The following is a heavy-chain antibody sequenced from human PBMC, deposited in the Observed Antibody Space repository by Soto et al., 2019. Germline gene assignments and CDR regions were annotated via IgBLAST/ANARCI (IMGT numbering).Heavy chain of an antibody. D-gene: IGHD2-15*01. V-gene: IGHV1-69*02. CDR2: IIPILGIA. CDR3: ASMDCSGGSCYSDWFDP. Sequence: QVQLVQSGAEVKKPGSSVKVSCKASGGTFSSYTISWVRQAPGQGLEWMGRIIPILGIANYAQKFQGRVTITADKPTSTAYMELSSLRSEDTAVYYCASMDCSGGSCYSDWFDPWGQGTLVTVSS. J-gene: IGHJ5*02. CDR1: GGTFSSYT.